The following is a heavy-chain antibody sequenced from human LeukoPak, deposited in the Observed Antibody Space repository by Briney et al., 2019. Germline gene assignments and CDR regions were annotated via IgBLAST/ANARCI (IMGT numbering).Heavy chain of an antibody. CDR1: GFTVSSNY. D-gene: IGHD6-13*01. CDR3: ARFYSSSWYGYYGMDV. V-gene: IGHV3-66*01. CDR2: IYSGGST. J-gene: IGHJ6*02. Sequence: GGSLRLSCAASGFTVSSNYMSWVRRAPGKGLEWVSVIYSGGSTYYADSVKGRFTISRDNSKNTLYLQMNSLRAEDTAVYYCARFYSSSWYGYYGMDVWGQGTTVTVSS.